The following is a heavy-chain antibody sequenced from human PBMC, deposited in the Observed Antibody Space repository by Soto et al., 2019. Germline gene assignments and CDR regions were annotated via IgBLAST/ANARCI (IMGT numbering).Heavy chain of an antibody. CDR2: ISAYNGNT. Sequence: QVQLVQSGAEVKKPGASVKVSCKASGYTFTSYGISWVRQAPGQGLEWMGWISAYNGNTNYAQKLQGRVTMTTDTSTSTAYMELRSRRSDDTAVYYCARVRSSAFVVDWFDPWGQGTLVTVSS. V-gene: IGHV1-18*04. D-gene: IGHD6-6*01. CDR3: ARVRSSAFVVDWFDP. J-gene: IGHJ5*02. CDR1: GYTFTSYG.